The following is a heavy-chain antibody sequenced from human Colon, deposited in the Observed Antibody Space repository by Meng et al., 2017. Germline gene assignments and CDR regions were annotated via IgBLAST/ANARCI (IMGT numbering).Heavy chain of an antibody. CDR2: INPRDGST. CDR3: AGPSTVTTSSGTMDV. Sequence: ASVKVSCKASGYTFTSYYLQWVRQAPGQGLEWMGIINPRDGSTTYAQKFQDRVTMTWDTSTSTLYLDLGSLTSEDTAVYYCAGPSTVTTSSGTMDVWGLGTTVTVSS. CDR1: GYTFTSYY. V-gene: IGHV1-46*01. D-gene: IGHD4-17*01. J-gene: IGHJ6*02.